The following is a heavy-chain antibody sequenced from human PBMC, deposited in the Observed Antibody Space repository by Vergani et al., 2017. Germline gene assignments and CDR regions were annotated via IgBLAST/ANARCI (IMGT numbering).Heavy chain of an antibody. CDR1: GGSISSGGYY. CDR2: IYYSGST. V-gene: IGHV4-31*03. CDR3: AGGDDSSGYPRGGMDV. D-gene: IGHD3-22*01. Sequence: QVQLQESGPGLVKPSQTLSLTCTVSGGSISSGGYYWSWIRQHPGKGLEWIGYIYYSGSTYYNPSLKSRVTISVDTSKNQFSLKLSSVTAADTAVYYCAGGDDSSGYPRGGMDVWGQRTTVTVSS. J-gene: IGHJ6*02.